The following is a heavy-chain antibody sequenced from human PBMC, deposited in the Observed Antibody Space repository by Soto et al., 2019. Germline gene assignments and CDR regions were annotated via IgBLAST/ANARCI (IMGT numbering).Heavy chain of an antibody. CDR2: VYHTGST. V-gene: IGHV4-59*13. D-gene: IGHD6-19*01. Sequence: SETLSLTCDVSGASITTYYWSWIRQAPGKGLEWIGNVYHTGSTDYNSSLRSRVTTSVDTSKNQFSLNMNSVTAADTAVYYCARRLFGSGWTLDSWGQGALVTVSS. CDR3: ARRLFGSGWTLDS. CDR1: GASITTYY. J-gene: IGHJ4*02.